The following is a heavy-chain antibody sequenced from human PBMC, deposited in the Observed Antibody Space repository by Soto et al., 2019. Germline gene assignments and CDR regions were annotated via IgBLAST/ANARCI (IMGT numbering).Heavy chain of an antibody. J-gene: IGHJ6*02. CDR2: IWYDGSNK. CDR1: GFTFSSYG. CDR3: ARDTTRAMLRIYYGMDV. Sequence: QVQLVESGGGVVQPGRSLRLSCAASGFTFSSYGMHWVRQAPGKGLEWVAVIWYDGSNKYYADSVKGRFTISRDNSTNTLYLQMNSLRAEDTAVYYCARDTTRAMLRIYYGMDVWGQGTTVTVSS. V-gene: IGHV3-33*01. D-gene: IGHD3-10*01.